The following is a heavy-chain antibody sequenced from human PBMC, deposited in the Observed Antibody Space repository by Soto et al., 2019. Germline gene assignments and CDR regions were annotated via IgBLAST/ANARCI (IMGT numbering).Heavy chain of an antibody. CDR1: GGSFSGYY. Sequence: PSETLSLTCAVYGGSFSGYYWSWIRQPPGKGLEWIGEINHSGSTNYNPSLKSRVTISEDTSKNQFSLKLSSVTAADTAVYYCSRVVGLVYCSSTSCYAGGFYYYYYGMDVWGQGTTVTVSS. CDR3: SRVVGLVYCSSTSCYAGGFYYYYYGMDV. J-gene: IGHJ6*02. CDR2: INHSGST. D-gene: IGHD2-2*01. V-gene: IGHV4-34*01.